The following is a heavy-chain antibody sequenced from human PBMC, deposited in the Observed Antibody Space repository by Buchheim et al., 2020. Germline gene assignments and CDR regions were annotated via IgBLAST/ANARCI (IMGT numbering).Heavy chain of an antibody. CDR3: AKYSSTSNYYYGMDV. CDR1: GFMFNNYW. D-gene: IGHD6-6*01. Sequence: EVQLVESGGGLVQPGGSLRLSCAVSGFMFNNYWMSWVRQAPGKGLEWVATINEDESEKYYGDSVKGRFTVSRDNAQNSLYLQMTSLRAEDTAVYYCAKYSSTSNYYYGMDVWGQGTT. CDR2: INEDESEK. J-gene: IGHJ6*02. V-gene: IGHV3-7*01.